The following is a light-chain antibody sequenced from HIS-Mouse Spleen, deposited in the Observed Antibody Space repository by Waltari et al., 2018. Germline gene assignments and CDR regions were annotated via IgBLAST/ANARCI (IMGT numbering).Light chain of an antibody. Sequence: SSVLTPPPSSSVAPGKPDSITCGGNNIGRKSGHWYQQKPGPAPVLVVYEDSDRPSGIPERFSGSNSGNTATLTISRVEAGDEADYYCQVWDSSSDHVVFGGGTKLTVL. V-gene: IGLV3-21*03. J-gene: IGLJ2*01. CDR2: EDS. CDR3: QVWDSSSDHVV. CDR1: NIGRKS.